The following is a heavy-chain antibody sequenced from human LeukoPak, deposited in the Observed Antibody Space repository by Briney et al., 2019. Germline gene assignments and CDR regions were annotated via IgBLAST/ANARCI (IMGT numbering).Heavy chain of an antibody. Sequence: PSQTLSLTCTVSGGSISSGNYYWNWIRQPAGKGLEWIGRIYTSGSTNFNPSLKSRVTISVDTSKNQFSLKLSSVTAADTAVYYCARAIRDWFDPWGQGTLVTVSS. CDR2: IYTSGST. CDR1: GGSISSGNYY. J-gene: IGHJ5*02. D-gene: IGHD4-17*01. CDR3: ARAIRDWFDP. V-gene: IGHV4-61*02.